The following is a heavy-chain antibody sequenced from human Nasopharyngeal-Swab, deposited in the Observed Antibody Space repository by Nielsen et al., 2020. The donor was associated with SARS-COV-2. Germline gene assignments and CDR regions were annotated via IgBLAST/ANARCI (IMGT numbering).Heavy chain of an antibody. Sequence: VGQAPGTGLEWVSDISGSGDSTFYSDSVKGRFTMSRDNSKNMLYLQMSSLRAEDTAVYYCAKRGVAVAATSWFDPWGQGTLVTVSS. V-gene: IGHV3-23*01. D-gene: IGHD2-15*01. CDR3: AKRGVAVAATSWFDP. CDR2: ISGSGDST. J-gene: IGHJ5*02.